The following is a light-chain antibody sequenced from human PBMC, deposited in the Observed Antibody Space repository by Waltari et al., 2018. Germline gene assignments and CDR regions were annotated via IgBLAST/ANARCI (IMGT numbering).Light chain of an antibody. CDR3: QEYGSSPRRT. V-gene: IGKV3-20*01. CDR1: QSVSGSY. J-gene: IGKJ1*01. CDR2: DAS. Sequence: IVLTQSPGTLSLSPGARATLSCRASQSVSGSYLAWYQQKPGQAPRLLIYDASSRAIGIPDRFRGSGSGTDFTLTISRLEPEDFAVYYCQEYGSSPRRTFGQGTKVEIK.